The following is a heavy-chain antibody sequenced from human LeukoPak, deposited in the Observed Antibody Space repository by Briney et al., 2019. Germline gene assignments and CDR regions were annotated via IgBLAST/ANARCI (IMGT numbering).Heavy chain of an antibody. J-gene: IGHJ6*03. V-gene: IGHV1-18*01. CDR1: GYTFSNYG. D-gene: IGHD6-19*01. Sequence: ASVKVSCKASGYTFSNYGISWVRQAPGQGLEWMGWISADKGNTNSAKKFQGRVTMTTDTSTTTAYMELRSLKSDGTAVYYCARLNGQWLARKYYYMDVWGKGTTVTVPS. CDR3: ARLNGQWLARKYYYMDV. CDR2: ISADKGNT.